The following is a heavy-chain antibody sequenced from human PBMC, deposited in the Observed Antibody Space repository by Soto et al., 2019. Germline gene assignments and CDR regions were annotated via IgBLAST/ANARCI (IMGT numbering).Heavy chain of an antibody. Sequence: QVQLVESGGGVVQPGRSLRLSCAASGFTFSSYAMHWVRQAPGKGLEWVAVISYDGSNKYYADSVKGRFTISRDNSKNTLYLQMNSLRAEDTAVCSCASVVINKSVDYWGQGTLVTVSS. CDR1: GFTFSSYA. V-gene: IGHV3-30-3*01. CDR3: ASVVINKSVDY. CDR2: ISYDGSNK. J-gene: IGHJ4*02. D-gene: IGHD3-22*01.